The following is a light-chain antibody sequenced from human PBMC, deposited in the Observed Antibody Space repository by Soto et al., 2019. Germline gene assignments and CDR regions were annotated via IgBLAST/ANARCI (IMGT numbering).Light chain of an antibody. Sequence: EIVMTQSPATLSVSPGERATLSCRASQSVSSNLAWYQQKPGQAPRLLIYGASTRATGIPARFSGSGSGTEFTLTISSLQSEDFAVYYCQQYNNFPLYTFGQGTKLEIK. CDR2: GAS. V-gene: IGKV3-15*01. CDR1: QSVSSN. CDR3: QQYNNFPLYT. J-gene: IGKJ2*01.